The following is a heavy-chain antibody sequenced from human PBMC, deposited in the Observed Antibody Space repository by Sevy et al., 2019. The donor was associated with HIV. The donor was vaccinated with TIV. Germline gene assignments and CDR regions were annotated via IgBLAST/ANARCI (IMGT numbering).Heavy chain of an antibody. J-gene: IGHJ4*02. Sequence: ASVKVSCKASGYTFTGYYIHWIRQAPGQGLEWMGRFNPNSGGTNYAQKFQGRVTMTRETSISTVYMELTRLTSDDTAVYYCARVPPLIHDGQNYWGQGTLVTVSS. CDR1: GYTFTGYY. D-gene: IGHD1-1*01. CDR3: ARVPPLIHDGQNY. CDR2: FNPNSGGT. V-gene: IGHV1-2*06.